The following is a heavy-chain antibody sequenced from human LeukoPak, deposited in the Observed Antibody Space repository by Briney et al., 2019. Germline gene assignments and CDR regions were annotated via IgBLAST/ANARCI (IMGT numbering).Heavy chain of an antibody. D-gene: IGHD3-3*01. Sequence: GGSLRLSCAASGFTVSNNYMSWVRQAPGKKLEWVSDIYSDGTTFYADSVKGRFTISRDNSKNTLYLQMNSLRAEDTAVYHCARYDLIISYFDLWGRGALVTVS. CDR2: IYSDGTT. J-gene: IGHJ2*01. CDR1: GFTVSNNY. V-gene: IGHV3-53*01. CDR3: ARYDLIISYFDL.